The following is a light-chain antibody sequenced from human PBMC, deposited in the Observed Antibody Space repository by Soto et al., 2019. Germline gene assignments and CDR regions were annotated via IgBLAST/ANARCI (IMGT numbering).Light chain of an antibody. J-gene: IGKJ4*01. CDR1: QGISTY. CDR3: QQFNSHPLT. Sequence: IQLTQSPSSLSASVGDRVTITCRASQGISTYLAWYQQKPGTAPKLLIYAASTLLNGVPSRFSGSGSGTDFTLSISSLQPEDFATYYCQQFNSHPLTFGGGTKVEIK. V-gene: IGKV1-9*01. CDR2: AAS.